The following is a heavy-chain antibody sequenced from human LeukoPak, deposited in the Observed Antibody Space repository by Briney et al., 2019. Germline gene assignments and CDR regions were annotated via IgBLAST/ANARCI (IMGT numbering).Heavy chain of an antibody. CDR2: ISGSGGST. Sequence: GGSLRLSCAASGFTFSSYAMSWVRQAPGKGLEWVSAISGSGGSTYYADSVKGRFTISRDNSKNTLYLQMNSLRAEDTAIYYCAKGAQRNYYDSSGSPFDYWSQGTLVTVSS. J-gene: IGHJ4*02. V-gene: IGHV3-23*01. D-gene: IGHD3-22*01. CDR3: AKGAQRNYYDSSGSPFDY. CDR1: GFTFSSYA.